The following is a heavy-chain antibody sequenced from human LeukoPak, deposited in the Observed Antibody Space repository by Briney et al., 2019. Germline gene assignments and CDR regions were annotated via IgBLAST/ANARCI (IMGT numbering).Heavy chain of an antibody. V-gene: IGHV4-34*01. CDR2: INHSGST. D-gene: IGHD2-2*01. Sequence: SETLSLTCAVYGGPLSGYYWSWIRQPPGKGLEWIGEINHSGSTNYNPSLKSRVTVSLDTSKRQFSMKLRSVTAADTAVYYCARGGDIVVISAAFFYLDVWGKGTTVTVSS. CDR1: GGPLSGYY. J-gene: IGHJ6*03. CDR3: ARGGDIVVISAAFFYLDV.